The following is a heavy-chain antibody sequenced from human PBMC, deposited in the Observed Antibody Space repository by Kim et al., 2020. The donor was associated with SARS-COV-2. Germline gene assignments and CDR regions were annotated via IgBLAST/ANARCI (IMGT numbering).Heavy chain of an antibody. J-gene: IGHJ4*02. CDR1: GFTFSSYS. D-gene: IGHD5-12*01. V-gene: IGHV3-48*04. CDR3: ARDQGLVSAGWLRSEGVLDY. Sequence: GGSLRLSCAASGFTFSSYSMNWVRQAPGKGLEWVSYISSSSSTIYYADSVKGRFTISRDNAKNSLYLQMNSLRAEDTAVYYCARDQGLVSAGWLRSEGVLDYWGQGTLVTVSS. CDR2: ISSSSSTI.